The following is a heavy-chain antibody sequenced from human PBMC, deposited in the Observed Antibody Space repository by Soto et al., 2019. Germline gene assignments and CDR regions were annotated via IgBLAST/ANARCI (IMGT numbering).Heavy chain of an antibody. V-gene: IGHV4-34*01. J-gene: IGHJ6*02. Sequence: SETLSLTCAVYGGSFSGYYWSWIRQPPGKGLEWIGEINHSGSTNYNPSLKSRVTISVDTSKNQFSLKLSSVTAADTAVYYCARTLRGRKSAISGAVQSYYYYGLDVWGPGTTLTVSS. CDR1: GGSFSGYY. CDR3: ARTLRGRKSAISGAVQSYYYYGLDV. CDR2: INHSGST. D-gene: IGHD3-3*01.